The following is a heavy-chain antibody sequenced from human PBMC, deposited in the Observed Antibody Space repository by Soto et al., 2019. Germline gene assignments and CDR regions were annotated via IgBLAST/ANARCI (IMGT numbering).Heavy chain of an antibody. J-gene: IGHJ4*02. V-gene: IGHV4-39*01. Sequence: QLQLQESGPGLVKPSETLSLTCTVSGGSISSSSYYWGWIRQPPGKGPAGIGSIYYSGSTYYNPSLKSRVTMSVDTSKTPFSLKLSSVTAAYTAVYYCASPLSGSYRGFDYWGQGTLVTVSS. D-gene: IGHD3-10*01. CDR3: ASPLSGSYRGFDY. CDR1: GGSISSSSYY. CDR2: IYYSGST.